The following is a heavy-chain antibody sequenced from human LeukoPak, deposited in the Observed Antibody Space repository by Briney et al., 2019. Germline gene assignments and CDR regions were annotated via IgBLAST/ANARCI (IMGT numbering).Heavy chain of an antibody. CDR1: GFTFSSYA. D-gene: IGHD6-19*01. V-gene: IGHV3-30*04. CDR3: ARDPRTAYSSGWAYFDY. J-gene: IGHJ4*02. CDR2: ISYDGSNK. Sequence: PGRSLRLSCAASGFTFSSYAMHWVRQAPGKGLEWVAVISYDGSNKYYADSVKGRFTISRDNSKNTLYLQMNSLRAEDTAVYYCARDPRTAYSSGWAYFDYWGQGTLVTVSS.